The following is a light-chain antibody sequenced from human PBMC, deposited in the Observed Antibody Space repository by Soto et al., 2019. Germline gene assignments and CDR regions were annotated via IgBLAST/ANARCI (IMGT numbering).Light chain of an antibody. CDR1: SSEIGDSNY. Sequence: QSALTQPASVSGSPGQSITISCTGTSSEIGDSNYVSWYQQHPGKAPKLVIYDVSNRPSGVSNRFSGSKSANTASLTISGLQADDEADYYCSSFRSSSTSYVFGTGTKVT. CDR2: DVS. CDR3: SSFRSSSTSYV. J-gene: IGLJ1*01. V-gene: IGLV2-14*03.